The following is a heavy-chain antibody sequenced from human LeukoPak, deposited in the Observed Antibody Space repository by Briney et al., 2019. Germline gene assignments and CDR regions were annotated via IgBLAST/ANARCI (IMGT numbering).Heavy chain of an antibody. V-gene: IGHV3-30-3*01. CDR2: ISYDGSNK. Sequence: GGSLRLSCAASGFTFSSYAMHWVRQAPGKGLEWVAVISYDGSNKYYADSVKGRFTISRDNSKNTLYLQMNSLRAEDTAMYYCAKEVGPYGSGSWDYYFDYWGQGTLVTVSS. CDR3: AKEVGPYGSGSWDYYFDY. CDR1: GFTFSSYA. D-gene: IGHD3-10*01. J-gene: IGHJ4*02.